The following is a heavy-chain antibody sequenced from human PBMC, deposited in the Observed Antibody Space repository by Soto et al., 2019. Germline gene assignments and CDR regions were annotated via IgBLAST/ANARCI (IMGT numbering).Heavy chain of an antibody. D-gene: IGHD3-10*01. CDR3: ARDILSGGAYPDS. Sequence: GSLRLSCASSGFTFSTYTMNWVRQAPGKGLEWISSISSGSSYIYYAGSVKGRFTISRDNAKNSLFLQMNSLRADDTAVYYCARDILSGGAYPDSWGQGTKVTVSS. CDR1: GFTFSTYT. CDR2: ISSGSSYI. V-gene: IGHV3-21*01. J-gene: IGHJ5*01.